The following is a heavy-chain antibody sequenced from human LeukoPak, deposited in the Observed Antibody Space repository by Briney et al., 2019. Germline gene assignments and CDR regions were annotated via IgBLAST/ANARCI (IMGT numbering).Heavy chain of an antibody. Sequence: SQTLSLTCTVSGGSISSGSYYWSWIRQPAGKGLEWIGRIYTSGSTNYNPSLKSRVTISVDTSKNQFSLKLSSVTAADTAVYCCARELPHYYYDSSGYFDYWGQGTLVTVSS. D-gene: IGHD3-22*01. V-gene: IGHV4-61*02. J-gene: IGHJ4*02. CDR1: GGSISSGSYY. CDR2: IYTSGST. CDR3: ARELPHYYYDSSGYFDY.